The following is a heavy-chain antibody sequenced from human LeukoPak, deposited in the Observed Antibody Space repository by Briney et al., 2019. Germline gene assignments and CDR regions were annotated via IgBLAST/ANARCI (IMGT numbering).Heavy chain of an antibody. J-gene: IGHJ4*02. D-gene: IGHD3-16*01. CDR3: VRDWQDGKWGYFDY. Sequence: ASVKVSCKASGYTFTSYGISWVRQAPGQGLEWMGWISAYNGNTNYAQKLQGRVTMTTDTSTSTAYMELRSLRSDDTAVYYCVRDWQDGKWGYFDYWGQGTLVTVSS. CDR1: GYTFTSYG. V-gene: IGHV1-18*01. CDR2: ISAYNGNT.